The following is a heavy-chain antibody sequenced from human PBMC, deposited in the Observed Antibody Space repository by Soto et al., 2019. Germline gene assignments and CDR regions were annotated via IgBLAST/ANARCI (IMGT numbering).Heavy chain of an antibody. CDR3: ARDLPGYCTTTDCYSYFDY. D-gene: IGHD2-2*02. CDR1: GFTFTSYS. V-gene: IGHV3-7*03. CDR2: IQQDGSEK. J-gene: IGHJ4*02. Sequence: EVQLVESGGGLVQPGGSPRLSCAVSGFTFTSYSMSWVRQAPGEGLEWVANIQQDGSEKYYVDSVKGRFTISRDNAKNSLYLQMNSLRAEDTAVYYCARDLPGYCTTTDCYSYFDYWGQGTLVTVSS.